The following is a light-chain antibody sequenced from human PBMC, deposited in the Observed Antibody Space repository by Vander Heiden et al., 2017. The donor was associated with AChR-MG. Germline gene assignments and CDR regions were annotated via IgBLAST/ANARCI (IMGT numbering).Light chain of an antibody. CDR2: GAS. CDR3: QQDYSSWT. V-gene: IGKV4-1*01. CDR1: QGVISSYNNKNC. J-gene: IGKJ1*01. Sequence: DIAMSQSPDPLAVSLGEGSTINCKSSQGVISSYNNKNCLDWYQQKPGQPPKLLIYGASTREYGVPDRFSGSGSGTDFTHTSSSRQAEDVAVYYWQQDYSSWTCGQGTKVEIK.